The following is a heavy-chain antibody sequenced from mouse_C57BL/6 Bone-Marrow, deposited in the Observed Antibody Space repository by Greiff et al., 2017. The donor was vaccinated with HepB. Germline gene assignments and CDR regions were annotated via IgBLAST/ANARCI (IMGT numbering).Heavy chain of an antibody. CDR1: GYTFTSYW. CDR2: IHPNSGST. J-gene: IGHJ3*01. V-gene: IGHV1-64*01. CDR3: ARSGRQLRLSFAY. D-gene: IGHD3-2*02. Sequence: QVQLQQPGAELVKPGASVKLSCKASGYTFTSYWMHWVKQRPGQGLEWIGMIHPNSGSTNYNEKFKSKATLTVDKSSSTAYMQLSSLTSEDSAVYYCARSGRQLRLSFAYWGQGTLVTVSA.